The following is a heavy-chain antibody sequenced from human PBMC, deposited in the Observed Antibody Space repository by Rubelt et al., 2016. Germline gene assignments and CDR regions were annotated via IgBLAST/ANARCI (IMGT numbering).Heavy chain of an antibody. CDR2: ISRSGSTI. CDR3: AREDSSDYYYSGMDV. Sequence: EVQLLESGGGLVQPGGSLRLSCAASGFTFSSYAMSWVRRAPGKGLEWVSYISRSGSTIYYADSVKGRFTISRDNAKNSLYLQMNSLRAEDTAVYYCAREDSSDYYYSGMDVWGQGTTVTVSS. J-gene: IGHJ6*02. D-gene: IGHD3-22*01. CDR1: GFTFSSYA. V-gene: IGHV3-48*03.